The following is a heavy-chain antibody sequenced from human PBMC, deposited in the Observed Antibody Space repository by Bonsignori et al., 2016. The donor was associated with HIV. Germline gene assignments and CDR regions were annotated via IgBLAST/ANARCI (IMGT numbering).Heavy chain of an antibody. CDR3: ARFHEY. Sequence: VRQMPGKGLEWISYISDSGAKIFYSESVKGRFTISRDNARSTVYLQMDSLRVEDSGIYYCARFHEYWGQGTQVTVSS. J-gene: IGHJ4*02. V-gene: IGHV3-48*03. D-gene: IGHD2/OR15-2a*01. CDR2: ISDSGAKI.